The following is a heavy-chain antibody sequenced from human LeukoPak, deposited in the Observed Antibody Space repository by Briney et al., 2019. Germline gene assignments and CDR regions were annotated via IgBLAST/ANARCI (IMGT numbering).Heavy chain of an antibody. D-gene: IGHD5-24*01. CDR3: ARDRDAATMPSDY. CDR2: ISYDGSNR. CDR1: GFTFSSYA. J-gene: IGHJ4*02. Sequence: GGSLRLSCAASGFTFSSYAMHWVRQAPGKGLEWVAVISYDGSNRYYADSVKGRFTISRDNSKNTLYLQMNSLRAEDTAVYYCARDRDAATMPSDYWGQGTLVTVSS. V-gene: IGHV3-30-3*01.